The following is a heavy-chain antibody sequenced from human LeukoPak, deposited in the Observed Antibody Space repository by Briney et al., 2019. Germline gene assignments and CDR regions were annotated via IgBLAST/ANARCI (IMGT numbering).Heavy chain of an antibody. CDR2: IKSKTDGGTT. CDR3: STTYYYDSSEGY. D-gene: IGHD3-22*01. J-gene: IGHJ4*02. V-gene: IGHV3-15*07. Sequence: GGSLRLSCAASGFTFSNAWMNWVRKAPGKGLGWVGRIKSKTDGGTTDYAAPVKGRFTISRDDSKNTLYLQMNSLKTEDTAVYYCSTTYYYDSSEGYWGQGTLVTVSS. CDR1: GFTFSNAW.